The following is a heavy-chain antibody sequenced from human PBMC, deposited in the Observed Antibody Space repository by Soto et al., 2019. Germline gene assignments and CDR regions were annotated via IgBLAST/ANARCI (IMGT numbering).Heavy chain of an antibody. CDR1: GGSISSGDYY. Sequence: LSLTCTVSGGSISSGDYYWSWIRQPPGKGLEWIGYIYYSGSTYYNPSLKSRVTISVDTSKNQFSLKLSSVTAADTAVYYCARELLWFGESNWFDPWGQGTLVTVSS. D-gene: IGHD3-10*01. V-gene: IGHV4-30-4*01. CDR2: IYYSGST. J-gene: IGHJ5*02. CDR3: ARELLWFGESNWFDP.